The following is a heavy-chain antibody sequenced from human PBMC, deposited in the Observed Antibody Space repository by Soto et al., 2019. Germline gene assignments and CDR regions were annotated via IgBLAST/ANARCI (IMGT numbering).Heavy chain of an antibody. V-gene: IGHV3-30*02. Sequence: PGGSLRLSCAASGFTFSSYAMHWVRQAPGKGLEWVGFIWYDGSNTFYAESVKGRFTISRDNSKNTLFLQMDSLRAEDTAIYYCANPRGDYVFRGYDYWGQGTLVTVSS. CDR3: ANPRGDYVFRGYDY. CDR1: GFTFSSYA. D-gene: IGHD4-17*01. CDR2: IWYDGSNT. J-gene: IGHJ4*02.